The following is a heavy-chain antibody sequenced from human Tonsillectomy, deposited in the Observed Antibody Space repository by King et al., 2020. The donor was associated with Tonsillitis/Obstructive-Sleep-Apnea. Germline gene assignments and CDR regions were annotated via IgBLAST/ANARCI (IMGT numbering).Heavy chain of an antibody. CDR1: GFTFSNYA. CDR2: ISGSADST. V-gene: IGHV3-23*04. Sequence: VQLVESGGGLVQPGGSLRLSCAASGFTFSNYALSWVRQAPGKGLEWVSAISGSADSTYYADSVKGRFTISRDNSKNTLYLQMNSLRAEDTAVYYCAKRMYSSRGGTFEIWGQGTMVTVSS. D-gene: IGHD6-19*01. CDR3: AKRMYSSRGGTFEI. J-gene: IGHJ3*02.